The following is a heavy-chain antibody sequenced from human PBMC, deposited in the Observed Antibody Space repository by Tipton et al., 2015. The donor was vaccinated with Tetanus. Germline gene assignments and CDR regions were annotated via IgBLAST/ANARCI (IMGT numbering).Heavy chain of an antibody. CDR2: VYHSGST. D-gene: IGHD3-10*01. CDR1: GGSISGDNW. J-gene: IGHJ4*02. CDR3: ASLPQIWFGDLFDY. V-gene: IGHV4-4*02. Sequence: GSLRLSCAVSGGSISGDNWWSWVRQPPGKGLEWIGEVYHSGSTNYSPSLKSRATISVDRSKNQLSLKLTSVTAADTAVYYCASLPQIWFGDLFDYWGQGVLVTVSS.